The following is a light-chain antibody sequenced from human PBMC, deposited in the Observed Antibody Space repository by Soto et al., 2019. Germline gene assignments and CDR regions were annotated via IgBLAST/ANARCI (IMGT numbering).Light chain of an antibody. CDR2: GAT. V-gene: IGKV1-17*01. CDR1: QGIKNE. Sequence: DIQMTQSPSSLSASVGDRVTITCRASQGIKNELGWYQQKSGLAPKRLIFGATTLQSGVPSRFTGSASGTDFSLIISSLQPQEVWSYSCIQYTQNPPTFAQGTNVDI. J-gene: IGKJ1*01. CDR3: IQYTQNPPT.